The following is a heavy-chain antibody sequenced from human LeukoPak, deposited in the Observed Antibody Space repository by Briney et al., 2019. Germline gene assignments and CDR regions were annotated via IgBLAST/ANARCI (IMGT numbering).Heavy chain of an antibody. CDR2: ISGSGGST. Sequence: GESLKISCKGSGYSFTSYWIGWVRQAPGKGLEWVSAISGSGGSTYYADSVKGRFTISRDNSKNTLYLQMNSLRAEDTAVYYCAKDIRLGELSLYQFAFDIWGQGTMVTVSS. D-gene: IGHD3-16*02. V-gene: IGHV3-23*01. CDR1: GYSFTSYW. CDR3: AKDIRLGELSLYQFAFDI. J-gene: IGHJ3*02.